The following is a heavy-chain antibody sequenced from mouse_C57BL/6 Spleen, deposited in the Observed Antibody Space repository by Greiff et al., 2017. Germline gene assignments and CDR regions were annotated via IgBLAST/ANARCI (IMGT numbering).Heavy chain of an antibody. CDR2: INPSSGYT. CDR1: GYTFTSYT. Sequence: QVQLQQSGAELARPGASVKMSCKASGYTFTSYTMHWVKQRPGQGLEWIGYINPSSGYTKYNQKFKDKATLTADKSSSTAYMQLSSLTSEDSAVYYCALYYGSRRDAMDYWGQGTSVTVSS. CDR3: ALYYGSRRDAMDY. V-gene: IGHV1-4*01. J-gene: IGHJ4*01. D-gene: IGHD1-1*01.